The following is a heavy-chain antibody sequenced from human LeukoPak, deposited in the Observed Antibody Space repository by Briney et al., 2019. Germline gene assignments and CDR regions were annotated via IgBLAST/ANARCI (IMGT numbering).Heavy chain of an antibody. CDR3: ARDRPLQGLDY. D-gene: IGHD5-24*01. Sequence: GGSLRLSCAASGFTFSSYAMHWVRQAPGKGLEWVAVISYDGSNKYYADSVKGRFTISRDNSKNTLYLRMNSLRAEDTAVYYCARDRPLQGLDYWGQGTLVTVSS. CDR1: GFTFSSYA. CDR2: ISYDGSNK. V-gene: IGHV3-30-3*01. J-gene: IGHJ4*02.